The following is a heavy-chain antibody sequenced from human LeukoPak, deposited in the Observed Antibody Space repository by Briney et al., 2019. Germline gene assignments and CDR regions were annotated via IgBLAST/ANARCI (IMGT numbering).Heavy chain of an antibody. J-gene: IGHJ4*02. V-gene: IGHV4-34*01. CDR1: GGSFSDYY. CDR3: ATLVSTRYYFDY. D-gene: IGHD5/OR15-5a*01. CDR2: IYHSGIT. Sequence: SETLSLTCAVYGGSFSDYYWSWIRQPPGKGLEWIGNIYHSGITYYNHFNSSLKSRVTISIDTSKNQFSLRLTSVTAADTAVYFCATLVSTRYYFDYWGQGTLVTVSS.